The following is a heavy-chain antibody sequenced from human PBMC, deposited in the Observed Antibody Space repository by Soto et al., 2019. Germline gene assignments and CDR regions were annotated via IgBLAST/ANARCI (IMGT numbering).Heavy chain of an antibody. D-gene: IGHD3-22*01. J-gene: IGHJ4*02. Sequence: XGSLRLSCAASGFTFSNYAMSWVRQAPGKGLEWVSSITGSGDYTYYADSVKGRFTISRDNSKNTLYLQMNSLRAEDTAVYYCAKARYYDSTGYLYYFDYWGQGTLVTVSS. V-gene: IGHV3-23*01. CDR2: ITGSGDYT. CDR1: GFTFSNYA. CDR3: AKARYYDSTGYLYYFDY.